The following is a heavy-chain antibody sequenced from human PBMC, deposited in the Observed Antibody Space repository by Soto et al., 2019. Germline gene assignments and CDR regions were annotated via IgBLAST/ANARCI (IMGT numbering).Heavy chain of an antibody. CDR1: GFTVSSNY. J-gene: IGHJ4*02. Sequence: EVQLVESGGGLVQPGGSLRLSCAASGFTVSSNYMSWVRQAPGKGPEWVSVINSDGNTYYADSVKGRFTISRDNPKNTLYLQMNSLSAEDTAVYYCARRASDYCTAGGCYWGYWGQGTLVTVSS. CDR2: INSDGNT. CDR3: ARRASDYCTAGGCYWGY. D-gene: IGHD2-15*01. V-gene: IGHV3-66*04.